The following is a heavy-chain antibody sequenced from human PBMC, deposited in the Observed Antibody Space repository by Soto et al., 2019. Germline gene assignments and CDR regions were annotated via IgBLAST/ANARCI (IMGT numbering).Heavy chain of an antibody. Sequence: QVQLVESGGGVVQPGRSLRLSCAASGFTFSSYGMHWVRQAPGKGLEWVAVIWYDGSNKYYADSVKGRFTISRDNSKNTLYLQMNSLRAEDTAVYYCARSPGGTECFDYWAQGTLVTVSS. D-gene: IGHD3-3*01. CDR2: IWYDGSNK. CDR1: GFTFSSYG. CDR3: ARSPGGTECFDY. J-gene: IGHJ4*02. V-gene: IGHV3-33*01.